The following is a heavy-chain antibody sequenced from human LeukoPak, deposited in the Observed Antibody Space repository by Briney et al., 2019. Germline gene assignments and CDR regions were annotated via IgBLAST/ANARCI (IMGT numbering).Heavy chain of an antibody. CDR1: GFTFSNFA. CDR3: ARLPRF. V-gene: IGHV3-66*02. Sequence: GGSLRLSCAASGFTFSNFAMSWVRQAPGKGLEWVSVIYSDGSTYYADSVKGRFTISRDNSKNTLYLQMDSLRDDDTAVYYCARLPRFWGQGTLVTVSS. J-gene: IGHJ4*02. CDR2: IYSDGST.